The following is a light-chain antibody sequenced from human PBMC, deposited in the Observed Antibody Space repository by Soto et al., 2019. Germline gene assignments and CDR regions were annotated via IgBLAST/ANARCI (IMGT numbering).Light chain of an antibody. V-gene: IGKV3-11*01. J-gene: IGKJ5*01. Sequence: EIVLTQSPATLSVSPGERATLSCRASQSVSIYLAWYQQKPGQAPGLLIYDAANRATGSPARFSGIGSGTDFTLTVSSLGPEDFAVYYCQQRSNWPITFSQGTRLEIK. CDR1: QSVSIY. CDR3: QQRSNWPIT. CDR2: DAA.